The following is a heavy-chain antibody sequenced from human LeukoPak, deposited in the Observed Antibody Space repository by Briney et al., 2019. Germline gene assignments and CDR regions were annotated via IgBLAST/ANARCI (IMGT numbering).Heavy chain of an antibody. CDR2: IWYDGSNK. Sequence: GGSLRLSCAASGFTFSSYGMHWVRQAPGKGLEWVAVIWYDGSNKYYADSVKGRFTISRDNSKDTLDLQMNSLRAEDTAVYYCARDRSYDFWSGYSTPDYWGQGTLVTVSS. D-gene: IGHD3-3*01. CDR1: GFTFSSYG. J-gene: IGHJ4*02. CDR3: ARDRSYDFWSGYSTPDY. V-gene: IGHV3-33*01.